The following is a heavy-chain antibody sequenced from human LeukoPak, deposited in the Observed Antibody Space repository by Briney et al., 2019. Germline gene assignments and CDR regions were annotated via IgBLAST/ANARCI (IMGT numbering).Heavy chain of an antibody. CDR2: INPNSGGT. V-gene: IGHV1-2*02. CDR1: GYTFTGYY. CDR3: ARSGYGDYGYYFDY. J-gene: IGHJ4*02. Sequence: ASVKVSCKASGYTFTGYYMHWVRQAPGQGLEWMGWINPNSGGTNYAQKLQGRVTMTRDTSISTAYMELSRLRSDDTAVYYCARSGYGDYGYYFDYWGQGTLVTVSS. D-gene: IGHD4-17*01.